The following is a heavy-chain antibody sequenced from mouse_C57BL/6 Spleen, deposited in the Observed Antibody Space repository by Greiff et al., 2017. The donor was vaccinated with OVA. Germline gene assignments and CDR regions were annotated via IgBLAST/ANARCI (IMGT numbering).Heavy chain of an antibody. Sequence: EVKVVESEGGLVQPGSSMKLSCTASGFTFSDYYMAWVRQVPEKGLEWVANINYDGSSTYYLDSLKSRFIISRDNAKNILYLQMSSLKSEDTATYYCARGGYGSSAMDYWGQGTSVTVSS. V-gene: IGHV5-16*01. D-gene: IGHD1-1*01. J-gene: IGHJ4*01. CDR3: ARGGYGSSAMDY. CDR1: GFTFSDYY. CDR2: INYDGSST.